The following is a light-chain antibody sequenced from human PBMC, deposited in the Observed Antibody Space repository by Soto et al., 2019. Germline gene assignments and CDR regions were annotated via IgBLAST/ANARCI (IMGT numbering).Light chain of an antibody. J-gene: IGKJ5*01. CDR2: GAS. V-gene: IGKV3D-20*02. Sequence: EIVFTQSPGTLSLSPGEGATLSCRASQSVSSSYLAWYQQKPGQAPRLLIYGASRRATGIPDRFSGSGSGTDFTLTISSLEPEDSAVYYCQQRHMWPITFGQGTRLEI. CDR1: QSVSSSY. CDR3: QQRHMWPIT.